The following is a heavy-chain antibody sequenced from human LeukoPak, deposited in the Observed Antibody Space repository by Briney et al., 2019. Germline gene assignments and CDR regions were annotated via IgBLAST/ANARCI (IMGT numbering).Heavy chain of an antibody. CDR3: AKDYGSGSYYALYYYYGMDV. V-gene: IGHV3-9*01. Sequence: GRSLRLSCAASGFTFDDYAMHWVRQAPGKGLEWVSGISWNSGSIGYADSVKGRFTISRDNAKNSLYLQMNSLRAEDTALYYCAKDYGSGSYYALYYYYGMDVWGQGTTVTVSS. D-gene: IGHD3-10*01. J-gene: IGHJ6*02. CDR1: GFTFDDYA. CDR2: ISWNSGSI.